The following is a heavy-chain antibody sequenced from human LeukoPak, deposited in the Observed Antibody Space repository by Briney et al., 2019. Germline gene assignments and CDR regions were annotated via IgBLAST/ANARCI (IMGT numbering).Heavy chain of an antibody. CDR2: INPNSGGT. J-gene: IGHJ4*02. V-gene: IGHV1-2*02. Sequence: ASVKVSCKASGYTFTGYYMHWVRQAPGQGLEWMGWINPNSGGTNYAQKFQGRVTMTRDTSISTAYMELSRLRSDDAAVYYCASMAYCGGDCYIDYWGQGTLVTVSS. CDR3: ASMAYCGGDCYIDY. CDR1: GYTFTGYY. D-gene: IGHD2-21*02.